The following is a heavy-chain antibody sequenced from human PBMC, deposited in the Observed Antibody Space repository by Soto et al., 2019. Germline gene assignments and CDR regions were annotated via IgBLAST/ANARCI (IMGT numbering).Heavy chain of an antibody. CDR1: GFTFSSNA. CDR2: ISYDGTNK. V-gene: IGHV3-30-3*01. CDR3: ARGYCSSTSCFYGMDV. Sequence: GGSLRLSCAASGFTFSSNAMDWVRQAPGKGLEWVAFISYDGTNKYYADSVKGRFTISRDNSKNTLYLQMNSLRAEDTAVYYCARGYCSSTSCFYGMDVWGQGTTVTVSS. J-gene: IGHJ6*02. D-gene: IGHD2-2*01.